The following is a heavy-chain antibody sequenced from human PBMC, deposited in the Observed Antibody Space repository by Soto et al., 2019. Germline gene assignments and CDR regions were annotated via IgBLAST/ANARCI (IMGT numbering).Heavy chain of an antibody. Sequence: PGGSLRLSCAASGFTFSGYAMSWVRQAPGKGLEWVSAISGSGGSTYYADSVKGRFTISRDNSKNTLYLQMNSLRAEDTAVYYCAKDLDDILTGYYGYWGQGTLVTVSS. CDR2: ISGSGGST. V-gene: IGHV3-23*01. CDR1: GFTFSGYA. CDR3: AKDLDDILTGYYGY. J-gene: IGHJ4*02. D-gene: IGHD3-9*01.